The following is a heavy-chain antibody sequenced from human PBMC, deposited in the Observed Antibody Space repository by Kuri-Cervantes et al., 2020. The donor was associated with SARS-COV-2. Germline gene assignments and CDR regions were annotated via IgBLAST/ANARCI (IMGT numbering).Heavy chain of an antibody. D-gene: IGHD3-10*01. V-gene: IGHV1-2*02. CDR2: INPNSGGT. Sequence: ASVKVSCKASGYTFTGYYMHWVRQAPGQGLEWMGWINPNSGGTNYAQKFQGRVTMTRDTSISTAYMELSRLRSDDTAVYYCARDKDDGSGDGFDYWGQGTLVTVSS. J-gene: IGHJ4*02. CDR1: GYTFTGYY. CDR3: ARDKDDGSGDGFDY.